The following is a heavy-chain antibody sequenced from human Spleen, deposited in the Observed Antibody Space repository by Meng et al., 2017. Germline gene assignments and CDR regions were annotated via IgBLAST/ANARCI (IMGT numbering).Heavy chain of an antibody. Sequence: GESLKISCAASGFTFSSYWMSWVRQAPGKGLEWVAIITSDGSNKYYADSVKGRFTISRDNSKNTLYLQMNSLRAEDTAVYYCARGGTAMKRGAFDIWGQGTMVTVSS. D-gene: IGHD5-18*01. CDR1: GFTFSSYW. J-gene: IGHJ3*02. CDR3: ARGGTAMKRGAFDI. V-gene: IGHV3-30*03. CDR2: ITSDGSNK.